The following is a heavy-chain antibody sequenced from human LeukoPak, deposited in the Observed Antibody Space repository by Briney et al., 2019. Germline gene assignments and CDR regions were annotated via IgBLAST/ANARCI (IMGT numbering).Heavy chain of an antibody. CDR3: ARVWWQLAGGGAFDV. V-gene: IGHV1-18*01. D-gene: IGHD2-15*01. CDR1: GYIFTTYY. CDR2: ISTDNDNT. J-gene: IGHJ3*01. Sequence: GASVKVSCKASGYIFTTYYIHWVRQAPGQGLEWMGWISTDNDNTNYAQNLQDRVTMTTDTSTDTAYMELRSLRSDDTAVYYCARVWWQLAGGGAFDVWGQGTMVTVSS.